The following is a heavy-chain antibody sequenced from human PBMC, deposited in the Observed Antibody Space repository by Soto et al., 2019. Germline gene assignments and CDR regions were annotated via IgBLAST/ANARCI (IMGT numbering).Heavy chain of an antibody. J-gene: IGHJ6*03. CDR1: GDSVSSNSAA. CDR3: AGTTSHQWYYMDV. Sequence: QVQLQESGPGLVKPSQTLSLTCAISGDSVSSNSAAGNWIRLSRSRGLEWLARTYYRSRWYNDYAVSVRSRITVNPDTSKNQFSLQLTSVTPEDTAVYYCAGTTSHQWYYMDVWGKGTTVTVSS. V-gene: IGHV6-1*01. CDR2: TYYRSRWYN. D-gene: IGHD1-7*01.